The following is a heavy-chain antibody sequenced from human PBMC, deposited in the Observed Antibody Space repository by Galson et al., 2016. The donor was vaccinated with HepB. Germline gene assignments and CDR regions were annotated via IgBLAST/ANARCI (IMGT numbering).Heavy chain of an antibody. J-gene: IGHJ5*02. V-gene: IGHV4-61*02. Sequence: TLSLTCTVSGDSVGGGSYYWNWIRQPAGKGLEWIGRIYRGGRTNYNPSLQGRVTISSDASRNQVSLDLKFVTATDTAVYYCARVPLSGWDYLDPWGQGTLVIVSS. CDR1: GDSVGGGSYY. D-gene: IGHD1-26*01. CDR2: IYRGGRT. CDR3: ARVPLSGWDYLDP.